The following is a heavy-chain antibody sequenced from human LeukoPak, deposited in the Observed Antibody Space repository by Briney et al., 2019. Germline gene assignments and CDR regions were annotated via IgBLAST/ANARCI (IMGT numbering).Heavy chain of an antibody. CDR1: GYTFTGYY. Sequence: ASVKVSCKASGYTFTGYYMHWVRQAPGQGLECMGWINPNSGGTNYAQKFQGRVTMTRDTSISTAYMELSRLRSDDTAVYYCAREQTTGTTEDWFDPWGQGTQVIVSS. CDR3: AREQTTGTTEDWFDP. J-gene: IGHJ5*02. CDR2: INPNSGGT. V-gene: IGHV1-2*02. D-gene: IGHD1-7*01.